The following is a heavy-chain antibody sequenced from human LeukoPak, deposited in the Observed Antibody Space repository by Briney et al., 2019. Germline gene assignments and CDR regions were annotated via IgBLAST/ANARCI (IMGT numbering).Heavy chain of an antibody. V-gene: IGHV3-21*04. CDR3: STDPRLLIY. D-gene: IGHD2-8*01. J-gene: IGHJ4*01. CDR1: GFTFSTYN. CDR2: ITSSSSYI. Sequence: PGGSLRLSCAASGFTFSTYNMNWVRQAPGKGLEWVSSITSSSSYIYYADSVKGRFTISRDNAKNSLYLQMNSLRPDDTALYYCSTDPRLLIYWGHGTLVTVSS.